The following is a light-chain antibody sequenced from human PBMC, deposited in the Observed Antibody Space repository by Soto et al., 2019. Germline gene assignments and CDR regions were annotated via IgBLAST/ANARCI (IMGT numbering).Light chain of an antibody. Sequence: DFVMAQSPLSLPVTLVRPCSISFISNGILGYGDGNTYLQWFQQRPGQSPRRLIYKISNRDSGVPDRFSGSGSGTDFTLQISRVEAEDVGVYYCMQGTHWPLTFGQGTRLEIK. CDR2: KIS. V-gene: IGKV2-30*01. CDR1: GILGYGDGNTY. J-gene: IGKJ5*01. CDR3: MQGTHWPLT.